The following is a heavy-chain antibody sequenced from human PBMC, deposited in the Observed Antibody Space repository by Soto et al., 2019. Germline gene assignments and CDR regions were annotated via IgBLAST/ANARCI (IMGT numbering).Heavy chain of an antibody. CDR2: ISWNSGNI. D-gene: IGHD2-21*01. J-gene: IGHJ4*02. V-gene: IGHV3-9*01. CDR1: GFTFDVYA. CDR3: VKDITRNGGGDIRRFVFDS. Sequence: EVQLVESGGDLVQPGRSLRLSCAASGFTFDVYAMHWVRQAPGKGLEWVSGISWNSGNIGYADSVEGRFTISRDSAKNTLYLQMNSLRAEDTAFYYCVKDITRNGGGDIRRFVFDSWGQGTLVTVSS.